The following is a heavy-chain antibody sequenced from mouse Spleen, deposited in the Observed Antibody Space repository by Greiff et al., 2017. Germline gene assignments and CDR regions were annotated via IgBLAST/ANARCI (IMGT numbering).Heavy chain of an antibody. J-gene: IGHJ2*01. CDR1: GFTFSNYW. V-gene: IGHV6-3*01. CDR2: IRLKSDNYAT. CDR3: TGEAFYYFDY. Sequence: EVMLVESGGGLVQPGGSMKLSCVASGFTFSNYWMNWVRQSPEKGLEWVAQIRLKSDNYATHYAESVKGRFTISRDDSKSSVYLQMNNLRAEDTGIYYCTGEAFYYFDYWGQGTTLTVSS.